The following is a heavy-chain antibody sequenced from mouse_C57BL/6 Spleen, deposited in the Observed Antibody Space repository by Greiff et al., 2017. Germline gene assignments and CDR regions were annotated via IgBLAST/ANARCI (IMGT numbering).Heavy chain of an antibody. CDR2: ISSGSSTI. V-gene: IGHV5-17*01. CDR3: ARRLYGSSYGYFDV. D-gene: IGHD1-1*01. CDR1: GFTFSDYG. J-gene: IGHJ1*03. Sequence: EVKLMESGGGLVKPGGSLKLSCAASGFTFSDYGMHWVRQAPEKGLEWVAYISSGSSTIYYDDTVKGRFTISRDNAKNTLFLQMTNLRSVDTAMYYCARRLYGSSYGYFDVWGTGTTVTVSS.